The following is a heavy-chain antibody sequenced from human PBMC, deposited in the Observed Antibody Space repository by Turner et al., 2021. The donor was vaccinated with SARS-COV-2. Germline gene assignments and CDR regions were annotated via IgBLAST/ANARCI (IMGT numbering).Heavy chain of an antibody. Sequence: VQLLVSEGRWIRPGGVLRLCCTACRFTFSSSAMSWVRQARGKGLEWVAAISASGGSTCYADSVKARFTSSRDNSKNTMYLQMNKMRAENTAVYYCAKADRIMIVLVITVFDYWGQGTLVTVSS. J-gene: IGHJ4*02. CDR2: ISASGGST. CDR1: RFTFSSSA. D-gene: IGHD3-22*01. V-gene: IGHV3-23*01. CDR3: AKADRIMIVLVITVFDY.